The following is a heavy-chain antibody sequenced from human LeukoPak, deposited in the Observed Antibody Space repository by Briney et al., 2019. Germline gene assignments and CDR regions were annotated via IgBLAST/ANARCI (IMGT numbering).Heavy chain of an antibody. CDR3: AKDRSDAFDI. Sequence: KPSETLSLTCTVSGDSISSYYWSRIRQPPGKGLEWIGYIYYSGSTNYNPSLKSRVTILVDTSKNQFSLKLSSVTAADTAVYYCAKDRSDAFDIWGQGTMVTVSS. CDR1: GDSISSYY. J-gene: IGHJ3*02. D-gene: IGHD1-26*01. V-gene: IGHV4-59*01. CDR2: IYYSGST.